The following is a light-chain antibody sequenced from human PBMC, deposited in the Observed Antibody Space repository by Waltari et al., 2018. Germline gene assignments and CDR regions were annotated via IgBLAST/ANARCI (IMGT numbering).Light chain of an antibody. CDR1: SIDIGNYNY. J-gene: IGLJ2*01. CDR2: EVT. V-gene: IGLV2-8*01. Sequence: QSALTQPPSASGSPGQSVPLPGTGTSIDIGNYNYAPWYQQHPGKAPKLMIYEVTKRPSGVPDRFSGSKSGNTASLTVSGLQAEDEADYYCSSYAGTNNLLFGGGTKLTVL. CDR3: SSYAGTNNLL.